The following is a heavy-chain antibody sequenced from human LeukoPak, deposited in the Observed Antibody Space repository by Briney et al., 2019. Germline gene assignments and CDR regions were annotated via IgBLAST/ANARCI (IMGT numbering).Heavy chain of an antibody. V-gene: IGHV3-30-3*01. CDR3: ARDRSGSRGWPDFDY. CDR2: ISYDGSNK. J-gene: IGHJ4*02. CDR1: GFTFSSYA. Sequence: HPGGSLRLSCAASGFTFSSYAMSWVRQAPGKGLEWVAVISYDGSNKYYADSVKGRFTISRDNSKNTLYLQMNSLRAEDTAVYYCARDRSGSRGWPDFDYWGQGTLVTVSS. D-gene: IGHD1-26*01.